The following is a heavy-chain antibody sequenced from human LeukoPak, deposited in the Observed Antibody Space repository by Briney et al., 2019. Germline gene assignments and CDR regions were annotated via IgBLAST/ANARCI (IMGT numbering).Heavy chain of an antibody. D-gene: IGHD3-22*01. CDR1: GFTFSNHG. V-gene: IGHV4-4*02. J-gene: IGHJ4*02. Sequence: GSLRLSCAASGFTFSNHGMHWVRQPPGKGLEWIGERHHSGITNYNPSLTSRVTISVDDSRTQFSLKVNSVTAADTAVYYCATTHYDSSGQADYWGQGTLVTVSS. CDR3: ATTHYDSSGQADY. CDR2: RHHSGIT.